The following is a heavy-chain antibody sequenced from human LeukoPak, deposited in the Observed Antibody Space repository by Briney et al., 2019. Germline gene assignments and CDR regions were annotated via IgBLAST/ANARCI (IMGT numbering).Heavy chain of an antibody. V-gene: IGHV4-30-2*01. D-gene: IGHD6-19*01. J-gene: IGHJ4*02. Sequence: SQTLSLTCTVSGGSISSGGYYWSWIRQPPGKGLEWIGYIYHSGSTYYNPSLKSRVTISVDRSKNQFSLKLSSVTAADTAVYYCASLPRPGIAVAGTDYWGQGTLVTVSS. CDR1: GGSISSGGYY. CDR3: ASLPRPGIAVAGTDY. CDR2: IYHSGST.